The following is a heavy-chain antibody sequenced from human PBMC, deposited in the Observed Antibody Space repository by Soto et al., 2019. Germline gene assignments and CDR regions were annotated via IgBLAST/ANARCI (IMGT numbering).Heavy chain of an antibody. Sequence: EVQLLESGGGVVQPGGSLRLSCVASGFNFKKFAMAWVRQAAGGGLEWDSGIRWCGGSASCAESVRGRFSIARADSKNAFSLQLNTLRVEDTAQYYCAKADGQQWLIPQLHNWGPRTLVTVS. CDR1: GFNFKKFA. V-gene: IGHV3-23*01. J-gene: IGHJ4*01. CDR3: AKADGQQWLIPQLHN. CDR2: IRWCGGSA. D-gene: IGHD6-19*01.